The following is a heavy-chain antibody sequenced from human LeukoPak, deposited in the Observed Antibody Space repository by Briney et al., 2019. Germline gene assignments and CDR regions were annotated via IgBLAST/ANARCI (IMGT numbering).Heavy chain of an antibody. Sequence: TASETLSLTCAVYGGSFSGYYWSWIRQPPGKGLEWIGEINHSGSTNYNPSLKSRVTISVDTSKNQFSLKLSSVTAADTAVYYCARVRQWVAVAGRGYYFDYWGQGTLVTVSS. CDR3: ARVRQWVAVAGRGYYFDY. CDR1: GGSFSGYY. CDR2: INHSGST. J-gene: IGHJ4*02. V-gene: IGHV4-34*01. D-gene: IGHD6-19*01.